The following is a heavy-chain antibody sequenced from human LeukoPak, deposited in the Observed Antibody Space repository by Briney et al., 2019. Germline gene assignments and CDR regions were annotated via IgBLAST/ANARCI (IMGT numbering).Heavy chain of an antibody. V-gene: IGHV3-53*01. CDR2: LYNTGNT. Sequence: GGSLRLSCAASGYTVNSNYLSWVRQAPGEGLEWVSTLYNTGNTYYANSVKGRFSISRDNSKNTLFLQMNSLRAEDTAVYYCARLTADGRLYFVDWGPGTLVTVSS. CDR3: ARLTADGRLYFVD. J-gene: IGHJ4*02. CDR1: GYTVNSNY. D-gene: IGHD6-13*01.